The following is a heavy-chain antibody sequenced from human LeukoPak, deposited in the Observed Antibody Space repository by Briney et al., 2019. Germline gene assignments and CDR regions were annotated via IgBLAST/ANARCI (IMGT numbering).Heavy chain of an antibody. CDR1: GYIFSSYW. D-gene: IGHD5-24*01. CDR2: IYPGSSET. Sequence: GESLKISCKGLGYIFSSYWNAWVRQRPGKGLEWMGIIYPGSSETRYDPSFQGQATISADSSTSTAYLQWSSLRASDTAMYYCARASRDGYNQNFDHWGQGTLVTVSS. V-gene: IGHV5-51*01. CDR3: ARASRDGYNQNFDH. J-gene: IGHJ4*02.